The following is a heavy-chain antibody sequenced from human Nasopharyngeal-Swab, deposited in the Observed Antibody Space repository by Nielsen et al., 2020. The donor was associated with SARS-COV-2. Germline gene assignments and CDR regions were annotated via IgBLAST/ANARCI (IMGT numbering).Heavy chain of an antibody. D-gene: IGHD3-10*01. CDR1: GGSFSGYY. CDR3: ATRGPYGSGSYPLDY. V-gene: IGHV4-34*01. J-gene: IGHJ4*02. CDR2: INHSGST. Sequence: SETLSLTCAVYGGSFSGYYWSWIRRPPGKGLEWIGEINHSGSTNYNPSLKSRVTISVDTSKNQFSLKLSSVTAADTAVYYCATRGPYGSGSYPLDYWGQGTLVTVSS.